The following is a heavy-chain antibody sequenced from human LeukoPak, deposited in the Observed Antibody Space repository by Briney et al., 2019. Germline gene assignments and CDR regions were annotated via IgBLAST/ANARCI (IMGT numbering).Heavy chain of an antibody. J-gene: IGHJ4*02. CDR1: GFTFSSYW. V-gene: IGHV3-74*01. CDR3: ARGASSGYRIDY. Sequence: GGSLTLSCAASGFTFSSYWMHWARQVPGKGLVWVSRISPDGRSTNYADSVKGRFTISRDNAKNTLYLQMNSLTGEDTALYYCARGASSGYRIDYWGQGTLVTVSS. D-gene: IGHD3-10*01. CDR2: ISPDGRST.